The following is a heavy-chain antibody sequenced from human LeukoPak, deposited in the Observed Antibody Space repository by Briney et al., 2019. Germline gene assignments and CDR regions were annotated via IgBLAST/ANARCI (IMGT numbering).Heavy chain of an antibody. CDR3: ARDGISYDSSGKNAFDI. J-gene: IGHJ3*02. D-gene: IGHD3-22*01. CDR2: IYYSGST. CDR1: GGSISSSSYY. Sequence: SETLSLTCTVSGGSISSSSYYWGWIRQPPGKGLEWIGSIYYSGSTNYNPSLKSRVTMSVDTSKNQFSLKLSSVTAADTAVYYCARDGISYDSSGKNAFDIWGQGTMVTVSS. V-gene: IGHV4-39*07.